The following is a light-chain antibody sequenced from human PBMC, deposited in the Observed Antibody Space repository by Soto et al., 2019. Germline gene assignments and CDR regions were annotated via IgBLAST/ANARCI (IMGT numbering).Light chain of an antibody. CDR3: CSYAGSSTYV. CDR1: SSDVGSYNL. V-gene: IGLV2-23*02. J-gene: IGLJ1*01. CDR2: EVN. Sequence: SQAGSVSRSRGQSITISCTGTSSDVGSYNLVSWYQQHPGKAPKVMIYEVNKRPSGVSNRFSGSKSGNTASLTVSGLQAEDEADYYCCSYAGSSTYVFGTGTKVTVL.